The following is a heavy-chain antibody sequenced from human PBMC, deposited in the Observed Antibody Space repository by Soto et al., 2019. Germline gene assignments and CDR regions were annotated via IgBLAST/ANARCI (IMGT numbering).Heavy chain of an antibody. Sequence: PGGSLRLSCAASGFNVTDHYMTWVRQAPGKGLEWVSVLYTGGSAYYGDSVKGRFTISRDSSTNTLYLQMNSLKVGDTAFYFCARSFNDWTTYFDYWSEGTLVTVSS. J-gene: IGHJ4*02. CDR1: GFNVTDHY. CDR3: ARSFNDWTTYFDY. V-gene: IGHV3-53*01. D-gene: IGHD3-9*01. CDR2: LYTGGSA.